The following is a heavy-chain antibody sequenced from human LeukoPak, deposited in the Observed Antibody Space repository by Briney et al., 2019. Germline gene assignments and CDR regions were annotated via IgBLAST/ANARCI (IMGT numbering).Heavy chain of an antibody. J-gene: IGHJ4*02. Sequence: GGSLRLSCTASGFTFSDYAMSWIRQAPGKGLEWVGFIRSKAYGETADYAASVKGRFTISRDDSKAIAYLQMNSLKTEDTAVYHCTRDRGAYNLYDYWGQGTLVTVSS. CDR1: GFTFSDYA. V-gene: IGHV3-49*03. D-gene: IGHD1-1*01. CDR2: IRSKAYGETA. CDR3: TRDRGAYNLYDY.